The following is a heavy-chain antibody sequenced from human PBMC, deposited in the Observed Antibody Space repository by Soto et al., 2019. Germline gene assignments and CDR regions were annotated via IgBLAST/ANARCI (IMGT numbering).Heavy chain of an antibody. V-gene: IGHV4-34*01. Sequence: PSETLSLTCVVYGGSFSGDYWNWIRQPPGRGREWIGEINHSGGTKYHPSLKSRVTMSLDMSMNQFSLNLKSVTAADTAVYYCARVRMLGIGVWGSYRQNYLDPWGQGALVT. D-gene: IGHD3-16*02. CDR1: GGSFSGDY. CDR2: INHSGGT. J-gene: IGHJ5*02. CDR3: ARVRMLGIGVWGSYRQNYLDP.